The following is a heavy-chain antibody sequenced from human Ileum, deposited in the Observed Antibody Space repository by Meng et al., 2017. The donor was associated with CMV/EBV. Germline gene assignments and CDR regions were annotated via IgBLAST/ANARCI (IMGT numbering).Heavy chain of an antibody. CDR2: IYNGDDT. CDR3: ARDPSGGVVNQDGPDV. V-gene: IGHV3-53*01. Sequence: GGSLRLSCAASGFRVNSNYMSWVRQAPGKGLEWVSVIYNGDDTYYADSVKGRFTISRDNSKNTVYLQMNSLRAEDTAIYFCARDPSGGVVNQDGPDVWGQGTTVTVSS. D-gene: IGHD3-3*01. CDR1: GFRVNSNY. J-gene: IGHJ6*02.